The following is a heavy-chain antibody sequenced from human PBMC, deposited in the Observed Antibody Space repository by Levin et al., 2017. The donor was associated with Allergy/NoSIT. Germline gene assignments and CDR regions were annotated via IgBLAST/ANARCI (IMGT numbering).Heavy chain of an antibody. CDR2: ISGSGGST. J-gene: IGHJ5*02. V-gene: IGHV3-23*01. Sequence: PGGSLRLSCAASGFTFSSYAMSWVRQAPGKGLEWVSAISGSGGSTYYADSVKGRFTISRDNSKNTLYLQMNSLRAEDTAVYYCAKDLRSGSSLNWFDPWGQGTLVTVSS. CDR3: AKDLRSGSSLNWFDP. D-gene: IGHD6-13*01. CDR1: GFTFSSYA.